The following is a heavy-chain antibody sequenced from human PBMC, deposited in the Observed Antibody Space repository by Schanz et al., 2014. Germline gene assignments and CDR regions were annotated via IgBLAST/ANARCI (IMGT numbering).Heavy chain of an antibody. D-gene: IGHD6-13*01. V-gene: IGHV1-18*04. Sequence: QVQLVQSGAEVKKPGASVRLSCEASGYTFTTYYIHWVRQAPGQGLEWMGWISAYNGHTTYAQKFQGRVTMTTDTSTSTVYMELSSLRSEDTAVYYCARDGEAAAGCDYWGQGTLVTVSS. CDR2: ISAYNGHT. J-gene: IGHJ4*02. CDR1: GYTFTTYY. CDR3: ARDGEAAAGCDY.